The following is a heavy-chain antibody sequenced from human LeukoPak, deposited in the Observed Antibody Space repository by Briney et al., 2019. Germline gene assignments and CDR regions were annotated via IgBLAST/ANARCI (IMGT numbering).Heavy chain of an antibody. CDR1: GFTFSSYA. CDR2: ISGSGGST. CDR3: ARDWGYCSGGNCYSVFDY. D-gene: IGHD2-15*01. J-gene: IGHJ4*02. Sequence: GGSLRLSCAASGFTFSSYAMSWVRQAPGKGLEWVSAISGSGGSTYYADSVKGRFTISRDNSKNTLYLQMNSLRAEDTAVYYCARDWGYCSGGNCYSVFDYWGQGTLVTVSS. V-gene: IGHV3-23*01.